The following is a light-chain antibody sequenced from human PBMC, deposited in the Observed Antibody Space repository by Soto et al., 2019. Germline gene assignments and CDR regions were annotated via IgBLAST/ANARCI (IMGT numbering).Light chain of an antibody. CDR2: EVS. CDR3: TSYTSSITWV. J-gene: IGLJ3*02. CDR1: SSDVGGYDF. V-gene: IGLV2-14*01. Sequence: QSALTQPASVSGSPGQSITISCTGTSSDVGGYDFVSWYQQHPGKAPKLLIYEVSNRPSGVSNRFSASKSGNTASLTISGLQAEDEAIYYCTSYTSSITWVFGGGTKLTVL.